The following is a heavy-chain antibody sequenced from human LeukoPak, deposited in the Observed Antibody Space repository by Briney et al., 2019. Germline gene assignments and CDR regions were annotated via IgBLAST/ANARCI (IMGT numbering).Heavy chain of an antibody. D-gene: IGHD1-26*01. CDR1: DGSISSNSYY. V-gene: IGHV4-39*01. Sequence: SETLSLTCTVSDGSISSNSYYWGWIRQPPGKGLEWIGSIYYSGSTYYNPSLKSRVTISVDTSKNQFSLKLGSVTAADTAVYYCARQFLVGAPSYDYWGQGTLVTVSS. CDR2: IYYSGST. CDR3: ARQFLVGAPSYDY. J-gene: IGHJ4*02.